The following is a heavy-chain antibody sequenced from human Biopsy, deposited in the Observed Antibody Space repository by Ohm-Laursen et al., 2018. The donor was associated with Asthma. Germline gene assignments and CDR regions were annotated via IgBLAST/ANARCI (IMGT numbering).Heavy chain of an antibody. V-gene: IGHV4-59*01. J-gene: IGHJ4*02. CDR2: IHYSGST. Sequence: SQTLSLTCTVSGVSIRSSYWTRTRQPPGKGRERIGNIHYSGSTYSNPSLKSRVTISVDTSKKQISLRLSSVIAADTAVYYCAGFCSGGNCPDHWGQGTLVTVSS. D-gene: IGHD2-15*01. CDR3: AGFCSGGNCPDH. CDR1: GVSIRSSY.